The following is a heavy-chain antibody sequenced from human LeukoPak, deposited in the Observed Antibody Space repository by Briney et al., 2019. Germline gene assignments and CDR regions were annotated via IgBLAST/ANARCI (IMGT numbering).Heavy chain of an antibody. J-gene: IGHJ4*02. CDR2: FNHSGST. Sequence: PSETLSLTCAVYGGSFSGYYWSWLRQPPGKGLEWIGEFNHSGSTNYNPSLKSRVTISVDTSKNQFSLRLSSVTAADTAVYYCARVGVRELVLNFDYWGQGTLVTVSS. V-gene: IGHV4-34*01. CDR1: GGSFSGYY. D-gene: IGHD6-13*01. CDR3: ARVGVRELVLNFDY.